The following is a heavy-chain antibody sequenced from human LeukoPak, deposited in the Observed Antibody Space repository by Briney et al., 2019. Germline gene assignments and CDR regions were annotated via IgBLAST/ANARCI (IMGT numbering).Heavy chain of an antibody. CDR1: GGTFSSYA. J-gene: IGHJ4*02. CDR2: IIPIFGTA. CDR3: ALGLRFLEWLLPFDY. D-gene: IGHD3-3*01. Sequence: GASVKVSCKASGGTFSSYAISWVRQAPGQGLEWMGGIIPIFGTANYAQKFQGRVTITADESTSTAYMELSSLRSEDTAVYYCALGLRFLEWLLPFDYWGQGTLVTVSS. V-gene: IGHV1-69*13.